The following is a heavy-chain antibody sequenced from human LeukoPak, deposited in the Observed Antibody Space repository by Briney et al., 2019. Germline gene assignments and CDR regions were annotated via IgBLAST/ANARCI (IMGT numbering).Heavy chain of an antibody. J-gene: IGHJ5*02. V-gene: IGHV1-18*01. D-gene: IGHD3-10*01. CDR1: GYTFTSYG. CDR2: ISAYNGNT. Sequence: ASVRVSCKASGYTFTSYGISCVPEAPGQGLECMGCISAYNGNTNYAQKLQGRVTMTTDTSTSTAYMELRSLRSDDTAVYYCAREITMVRGVNTYNWFDPWGQGTLVTVSS. CDR3: AREITMVRGVNTYNWFDP.